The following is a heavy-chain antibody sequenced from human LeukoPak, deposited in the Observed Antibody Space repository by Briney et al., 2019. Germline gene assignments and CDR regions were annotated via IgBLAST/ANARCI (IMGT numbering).Heavy chain of an antibody. D-gene: IGHD3-22*01. J-gene: IGHJ4*02. CDR2: IKQDGSEK. CDR1: GFTFSSYW. V-gene: IGHV3-7*01. Sequence: GGSLRLSCAASGFTFSSYWMSWVRQAPGKGLEWVANIKQDGSEKYYVDSVKGRFTISRDNAKNSLYLQMNSLRAEDTAVYYCARVRNSITMIVAALDYWGQGTLVTVSS. CDR3: ARVRNSITMIVAALDY.